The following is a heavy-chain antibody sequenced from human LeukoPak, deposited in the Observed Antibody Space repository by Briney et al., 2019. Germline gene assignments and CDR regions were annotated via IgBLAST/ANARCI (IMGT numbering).Heavy chain of an antibody. Sequence: GASVKVSCKASGYTFTGYYMHWVRQAPGQGPEWMGWINPNSGGTNYAQKLQGRVTMTTDTSTSTAYMELRSLRSDDTAVYYCARDLTMVVRGVNLGYWGQGTLVTVSS. CDR2: INPNSGGT. J-gene: IGHJ4*02. CDR1: GYTFTGYY. CDR3: ARDLTMVVRGVNLGY. D-gene: IGHD3-10*01. V-gene: IGHV1-2*02.